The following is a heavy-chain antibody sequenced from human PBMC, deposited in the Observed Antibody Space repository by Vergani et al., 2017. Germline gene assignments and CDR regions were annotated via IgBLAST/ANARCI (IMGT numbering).Heavy chain of an antibody. V-gene: IGHV3-23*01. D-gene: IGHD5-18*01. J-gene: IGHJ4*01. CDR1: GLTFSNYA. CDR2: ISGSGDST. Sequence: EVQLLESGGGLVQPGGSLRVSCEASGLTFSNYAMSWVRQAPGKGLEWVSSISGSGDSTYYADSVKGRFAISRDNSKNTVYLQMNSLRVEDTAIYYCAKDPATSMGFGGQGILVTVSS. CDR3: AKDPATSMGF.